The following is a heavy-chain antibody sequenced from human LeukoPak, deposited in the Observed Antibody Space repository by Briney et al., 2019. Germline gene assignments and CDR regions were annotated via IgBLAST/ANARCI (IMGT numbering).Heavy chain of an antibody. V-gene: IGHV3-23*01. D-gene: IGHD3-9*01. CDR1: GFTFTNYA. CDR3: AKWGDYDILTGYYVPDY. J-gene: IGHJ4*02. CDR2: ITGSDGSS. Sequence: PGGSLRLSCVASGFTFTNYAMSWVRRAPGKGLEWVSAITGSDGSSYYADSVKGRFTISRDNSKNTLYLQVNSLRAEDTAVYYCAKWGDYDILTGYYVPDYWGQGTLVTVSS.